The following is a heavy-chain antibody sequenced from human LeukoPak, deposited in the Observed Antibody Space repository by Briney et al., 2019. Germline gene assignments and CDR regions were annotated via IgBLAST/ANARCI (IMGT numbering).Heavy chain of an antibody. CDR2: ISYDGSNK. CDR3: AKEDSDYYVSKP. J-gene: IGHJ5*02. Sequence: GGSLRLSCAASGFTFSSYGMHWVRQAPGKGLEWVAVISYDGSNKYYADSVKGRFTISRDNSKNTLYLQMNSLRAEDTAVYYCAKEDSDYYVSKPWGQGTLVTVSS. V-gene: IGHV3-30*18. D-gene: IGHD3-22*01. CDR1: GFTFSSYG.